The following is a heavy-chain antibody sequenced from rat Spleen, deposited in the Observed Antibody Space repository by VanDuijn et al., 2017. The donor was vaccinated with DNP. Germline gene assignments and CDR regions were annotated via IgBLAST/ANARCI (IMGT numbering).Heavy chain of an antibody. CDR3: ARHGEVHLRYAMDA. J-gene: IGHJ4*01. V-gene: IGHV5-58*01. D-gene: IGHD1-5*01. Sequence: EVQLVETGGDLVQPGRSLQLSCVASGFTFSNYWMYWIRQAPGKGLEWVASITSGGGSTYYPDSVKGRFTISRDSAKNTLYLQMDSLRSEETATYYCARHGEVHLRYAMDAWGQGTSVTVSS. CDR1: GFTFSNYW. CDR2: ITSGGGST.